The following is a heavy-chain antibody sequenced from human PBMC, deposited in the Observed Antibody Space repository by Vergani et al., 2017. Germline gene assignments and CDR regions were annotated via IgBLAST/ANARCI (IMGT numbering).Heavy chain of an antibody. CDR1: GCSISSSSYY. J-gene: IGHJ6*02. D-gene: IGHD3-22*01. V-gene: IGHV4-39*07. Sequence: QLQLQESGPGLVKPSETLSLTCTVSGCSISSSSYYWGWIRQPPGKGLEWIGSIYYSGSTYYNPSLKSRVTISVDTAKNQFSLKLSSVTAADTAVYYCARTYYYDSSGFLYYYYGMDVWGQGTTVTVSS. CDR2: IYYSGST. CDR3: ARTYYYDSSGFLYYYYGMDV.